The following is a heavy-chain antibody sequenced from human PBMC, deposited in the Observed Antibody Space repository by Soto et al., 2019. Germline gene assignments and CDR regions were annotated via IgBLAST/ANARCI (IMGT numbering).Heavy chain of an antibody. V-gene: IGHV3-48*03. D-gene: IGHD6-6*01. CDR1: GFVFSNYE. J-gene: IGHJ6*02. Sequence: EVQLVESGGGLVQPGGSLRLSCTASGFVFSNYEMNWVRQAPGKGLEWISYMTNTSGSIYYADSVKGRFTISRDNAKKSLYLLMNGLRPDDTAVYYCARGGEPAALFYDYYGMDVWGQGTTVTVPS. CDR2: MTNTSGSI. CDR3: ARGGEPAALFYDYYGMDV.